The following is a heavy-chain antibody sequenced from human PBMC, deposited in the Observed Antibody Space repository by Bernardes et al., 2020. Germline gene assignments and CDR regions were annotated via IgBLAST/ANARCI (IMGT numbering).Heavy chain of an antibody. CDR3: ARGGPGYARRKLDY. V-gene: IGHV1-18*01. CDR2: SSAYNGNT. D-gene: IGHD5-12*01. J-gene: IGHJ4*02. CDR1: GYTFTSDG. Sequence: APQEVSCKASGYTFTSDGISWVRHAPGQGLEWMGWSSAYNGNTNYAQTLQGRVTMTTDTSTSTAYMELRSLRSDDTAVYYCARGGPGYARRKLDYWGQGTLVTVSA.